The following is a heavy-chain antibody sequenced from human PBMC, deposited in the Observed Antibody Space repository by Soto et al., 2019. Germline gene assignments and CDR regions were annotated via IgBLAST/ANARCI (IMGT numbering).Heavy chain of an antibody. D-gene: IGHD3-3*01. V-gene: IGHV3-11*01. CDR1: GYTFSDYY. CDR2: IDTSSTKI. CDR3: ASHYDMWSGYLSPVDS. J-gene: IGHJ4*02. Sequence: QVQLVESGGDLVKRGGSLRLSCAASGYTFSDYYMSWIRQAPGKGLEWISYIDTSSTKIYYADSVKGRFTISRDNDKNSLYLEMNSLRDEDTAVYYCASHYDMWSGYLSPVDSWGQGTLVTVSS.